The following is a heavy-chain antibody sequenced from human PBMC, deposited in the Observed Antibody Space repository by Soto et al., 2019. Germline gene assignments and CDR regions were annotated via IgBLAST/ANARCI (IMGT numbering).Heavy chain of an antibody. CDR1: GGSISSSNW. CDR3: AGNAGYSSSWYYYYYGMDV. CDR2: IYHSGST. D-gene: IGHD6-13*01. Sequence: SETLSLTCAVSGGSISSSNWWSWVRQPPGKGLEWIGEIYHSGSTNYNPSLKSRVTISVDKSKNQFSLKLSSVTAADTAVYYCAGNAGYSSSWYYYYYGMDVWGQGTTVTVSS. V-gene: IGHV4-4*02. J-gene: IGHJ6*02.